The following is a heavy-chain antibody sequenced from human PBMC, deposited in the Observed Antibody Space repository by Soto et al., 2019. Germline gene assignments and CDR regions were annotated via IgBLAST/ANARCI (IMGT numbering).Heavy chain of an antibody. CDR2: IHSSGST. D-gene: IGHD3-10*01. V-gene: IGHV4-31*03. CDR3: ASADTFYSGSGSTSIPHYGIDV. J-gene: IGHJ6*01. Sequence: QVQLQESGPGLVKPSQTLSLTCTVSGGSVSSGGFFWSWLRQRPGKGLEWIGVIHSSGSTYYAPSLKSRLAISADKYKNQFSLRLSSLTAAETAMYYCASADTFYSGSGSTSIPHYGIDVWGQGTMVTVSS. CDR1: GGSVSSGGFF.